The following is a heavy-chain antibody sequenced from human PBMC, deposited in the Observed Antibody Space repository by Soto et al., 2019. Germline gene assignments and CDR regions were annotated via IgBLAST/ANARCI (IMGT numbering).Heavy chain of an antibody. J-gene: IGHJ4*02. CDR2: INYSGNT. V-gene: IGHV4-39*01. D-gene: IGHD6-25*01. CDR3: GQVRVSFSSSVDQ. Sequence: SETLSLTCTVSGDPFSSDSYDWICIRQPAGKPVEWIGSINYSGNTYYTPSVKGRVTISRDNSKNQLSLSLDCVTAEDTSFYFCGQVRVSFSSSVDQWGQGTLVTVSS. CDR1: GDPFSSDSYD.